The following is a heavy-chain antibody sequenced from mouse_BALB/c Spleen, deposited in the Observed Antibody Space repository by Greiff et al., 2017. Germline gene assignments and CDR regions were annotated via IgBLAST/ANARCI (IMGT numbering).Heavy chain of an antibody. V-gene: IGHV2-9*02. CDR1: GFTLSSFG. CDR3: ATDRFSSSGYGAMDY. Sequence: QVQLKESGPGLVAPGQSRSITCAVSGFTLSSFGVHWVRQPPGKGLEWLGEIWAGGSTNYNSALMSRLSISNENSKSQVFLKMNSLQTDDTAMYYCATDRFSSSGYGAMDYWGQGTSVTVSS. D-gene: IGHD3-1*01. CDR2: IWAGGST. J-gene: IGHJ4*01.